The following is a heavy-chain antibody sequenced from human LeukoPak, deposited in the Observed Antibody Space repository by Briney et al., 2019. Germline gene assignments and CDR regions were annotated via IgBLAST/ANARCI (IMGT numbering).Heavy chain of an antibody. V-gene: IGHV3-49*03. CDR2: IRSNTYGGTT. J-gene: IGHJ4*02. D-gene: IGHD2-2*02. CDR3: CREHCTHTTCYTGY. CDR1: GFIFGEYA. Sequence: GRSLRLSCTASGFIFGEYALSWFRLAPGKGLEWVAFIRSNTYGGTTEYAASMRGRFTISRDDSTSITYLQMDSLKTEDTALYYCCREHCTHTTCYTGYWGQGTLVTVS.